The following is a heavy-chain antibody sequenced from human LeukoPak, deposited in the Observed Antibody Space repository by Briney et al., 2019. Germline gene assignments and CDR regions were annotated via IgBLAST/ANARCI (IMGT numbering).Heavy chain of an antibody. D-gene: IGHD2-21*01. CDR3: AREGYCGGDCWGGYFDY. CDR2: IIPIFGTA. CDR1: GGTFTSYA. J-gene: IGHJ4*02. Sequence: SVKVSCKDSGGTFTSYAISWLRHAPGQGLEWMGGIIPIFGTANYAQKFHGRVTITADESTSPAYMELSSLRSEDTAVYYCAREGYCGGDCWGGYFDYWGQGTLVTVSS. V-gene: IGHV1-69*01.